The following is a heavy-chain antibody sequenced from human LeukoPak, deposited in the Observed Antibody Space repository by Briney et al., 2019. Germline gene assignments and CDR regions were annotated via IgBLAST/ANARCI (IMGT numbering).Heavy chain of an antibody. D-gene: IGHD3-9*01. Sequence: SETLSLTCTVSGGSISSSSYYWGWIRQPPGKGLEWIGSIYYSGSTYYNPSLKSRVTISVYTSKNQFSLKLSSVTAADTAVYYCASNDKAVLRYFDWLSKFDPWGQGTLVTVSS. CDR2: IYYSGST. CDR3: ASNDKAVLRYFDWLSKFDP. J-gene: IGHJ5*02. V-gene: IGHV4-39*01. CDR1: GGSISSSSYY.